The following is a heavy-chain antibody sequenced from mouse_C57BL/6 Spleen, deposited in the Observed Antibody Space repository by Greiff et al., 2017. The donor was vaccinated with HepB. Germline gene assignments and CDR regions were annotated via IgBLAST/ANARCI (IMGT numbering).Heavy chain of an antibody. Sequence: VQLQQSGPGLVQPSQSLSITCTVSGFSLTSYGVHWVRQPPGKGLEWLGVIWSGGSTDYNAAFISRLSISKDNSKSQVFFKMNSLQADDTAIYYCAKNVQLRLRGAKDYWGQGTSVTVSS. V-gene: IGHV2-4*01. CDR3: AKNVQLRLRGAKDY. CDR1: GFSLTSYG. CDR2: IWSGGST. D-gene: IGHD3-2*02. J-gene: IGHJ4*01.